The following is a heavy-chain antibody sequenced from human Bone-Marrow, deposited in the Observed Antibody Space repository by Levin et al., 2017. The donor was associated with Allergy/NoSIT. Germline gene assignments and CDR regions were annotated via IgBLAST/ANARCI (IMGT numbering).Heavy chain of an antibody. Sequence: GESLKISCAASGFTFSSYGMHWVRQAPGKGLEWVAVISYDGSNKYYADSVKGRFTISRDNSKNTLYLQMNSLRAEDTAVYYCAKDGRIVLVPAAIHETDYYYYGMDVWGQGTTVTVSS. V-gene: IGHV3-30*18. CDR1: GFTFSSYG. J-gene: IGHJ6*02. D-gene: IGHD2-2*01. CDR3: AKDGRIVLVPAAIHETDYYYYGMDV. CDR2: ISYDGSNK.